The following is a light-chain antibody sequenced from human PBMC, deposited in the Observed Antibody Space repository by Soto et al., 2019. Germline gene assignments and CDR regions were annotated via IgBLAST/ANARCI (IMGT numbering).Light chain of an antibody. J-gene: IGKJ5*01. Sequence: AIQLTQSPSSLSASVGDRVTITCRASQGITSSLAWYQQKPGKPPKLLIYDASSLQSGVPSRFSGSGSGTDFTLTITSLQTEDFATYYCQQFNTYPIIFGKGHDWRLN. CDR3: QQFNTYPII. CDR1: QGITSS. V-gene: IGKV1-13*02. CDR2: DAS.